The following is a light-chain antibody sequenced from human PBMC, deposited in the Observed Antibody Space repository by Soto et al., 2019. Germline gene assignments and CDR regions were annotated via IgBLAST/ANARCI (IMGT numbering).Light chain of an antibody. CDR3: QQSYSTRTRT. CDR1: QSISGK. J-gene: IGKJ1*01. Sequence: DIQVTQSPSSLSASVGDTVTITCRTSQSISGKLSWYQQIPGKAPKLLIYGASSLQSGVPSRFSGSGSGTDFTLTISRLQPEDFATYYCQQSYSTRTRTFGQGTKVDIK. V-gene: IGKV1-39*01. CDR2: GAS.